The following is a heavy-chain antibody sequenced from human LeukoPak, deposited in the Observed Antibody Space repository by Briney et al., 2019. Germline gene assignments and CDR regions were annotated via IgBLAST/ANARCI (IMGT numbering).Heavy chain of an antibody. D-gene: IGHD2-2*01. Sequence: GGSLRLSCAASGFTFISYALHWVRQAPGKGLEWVAVISYDGSNKYYADSVKGRFTISRDNSKDTLYLQMNNLRAEDTAVYYCVSFYETYWGRGTLVTVSS. CDR3: VSFYETY. V-gene: IGHV3-30*04. CDR1: GFTFISYA. CDR2: ISYDGSNK. J-gene: IGHJ4*02.